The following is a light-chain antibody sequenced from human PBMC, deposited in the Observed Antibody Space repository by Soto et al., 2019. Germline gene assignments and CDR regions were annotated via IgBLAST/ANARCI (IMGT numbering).Light chain of an antibody. CDR1: ENINTY. CDR2: DAS. Sequence: IVLTQSPATLSMSPGERATLSCRASENINTYLAWYQQKPGQAPKLLIYDASNRATGIPARFSASGSGTDFTLSISSLEPEDFAVYYCQHRYNWPLTFGGGTKVDIK. V-gene: IGKV3-11*01. J-gene: IGKJ4*01. CDR3: QHRYNWPLT.